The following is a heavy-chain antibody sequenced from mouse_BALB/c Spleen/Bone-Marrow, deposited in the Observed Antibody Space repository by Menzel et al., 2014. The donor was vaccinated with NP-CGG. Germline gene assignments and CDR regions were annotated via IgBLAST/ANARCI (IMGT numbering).Heavy chain of an antibody. J-gene: IGHJ4*01. V-gene: IGHV7-3*02. CDR2: IRNKANGYTT. CDR3: ARDDHYAMDY. Sequence: EVKLVESGGGLVQPGGSLRLSCATSGFTFTDYYMSWVRQPPGKALEWLGFIRNKANGYTTEYSASVKGRFTISRDNSQSILYLQMNTLRAEDSATYYCARDDHYAMDYWGQGTSVTASS. CDR1: GFTFTDYY.